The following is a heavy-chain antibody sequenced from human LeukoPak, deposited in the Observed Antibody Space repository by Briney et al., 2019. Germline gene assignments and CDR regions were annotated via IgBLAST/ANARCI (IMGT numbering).Heavy chain of an antibody. J-gene: IGHJ4*02. D-gene: IGHD2-8*01. Sequence: GESLKISCKGSGYSFTSHWIGWVRQMPGKGLEWMGIIYPGDSGTRYSPSFQGQVTISADKSISTAYLQWSSLKASDTAMYYCARHKDIVLMVYDYYFDYWGQGTLVTVSS. CDR1: GYSFTSHW. V-gene: IGHV5-51*01. CDR3: ARHKDIVLMVYDYYFDY. CDR2: IYPGDSGT.